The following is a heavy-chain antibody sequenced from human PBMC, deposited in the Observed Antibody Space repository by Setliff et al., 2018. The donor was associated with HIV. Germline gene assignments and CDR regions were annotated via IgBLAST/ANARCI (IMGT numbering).Heavy chain of an antibody. CDR3: AAFFVTPMTTQDF. Sequence: SETLSLTCTVYGGSFSNYYTNWIRQPPGKGLEWIGELSPSGTTRSNPSLQSRVTISLATSKNQFSLRLSSVTAADAAVYYCAAFFVTPMTTQDFWGQGTLVTVSS. D-gene: IGHD4-4*01. CDR2: LSPSGTT. CDR1: GGSFSNYY. V-gene: IGHV4-34*01. J-gene: IGHJ4*02.